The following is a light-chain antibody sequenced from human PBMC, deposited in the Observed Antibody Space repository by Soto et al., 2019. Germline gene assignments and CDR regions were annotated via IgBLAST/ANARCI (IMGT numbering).Light chain of an antibody. CDR3: QQYGSTALT. J-gene: IGKJ4*02. CDR1: QSVSGSN. V-gene: IGKV3-20*01. CDR2: DAS. Sequence: EIVLTQSPGTLSLSPGERATLSCRASQSVSGSNLAWYQQKPGQAPRLLIYDASSRATGIPDRFSGSASGTDFSLTISRLQPEDFAVYYCQQYGSTALTFGGGTKVEIK.